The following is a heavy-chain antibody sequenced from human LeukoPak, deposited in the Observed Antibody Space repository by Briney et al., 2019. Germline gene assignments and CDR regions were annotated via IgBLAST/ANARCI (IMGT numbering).Heavy chain of an antibody. D-gene: IGHD2-2*01. J-gene: IGHJ4*02. Sequence: GGSLRLSCAASGFTFSSYWMSWVRQAPGKGLEWVANINQDGGEKFYVDSVKGRFTISRDNAKNSLYLQMNSLRAEDTAMYYCAGDIVVVPATFDYWGQGTLVSVSS. CDR1: GFTFSSYW. CDR2: INQDGGEK. CDR3: AGDIVVVPATFDY. V-gene: IGHV3-7*01.